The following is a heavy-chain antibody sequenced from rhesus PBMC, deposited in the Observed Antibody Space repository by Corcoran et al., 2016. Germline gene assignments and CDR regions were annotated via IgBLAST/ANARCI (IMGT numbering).Heavy chain of an antibody. D-gene: IGHD2-2*01. CDR3: ARRDCSSSSCYFDN. J-gene: IGHJ4*01. CDR2: ISQSGST. CDR1: GGPFCSIDNS. Sequence: QVQLQESGPGLVKSSETLSLTCAVSGGPFCSIDNSWSWIRPAPGTGLEWIGCISQSGSTSYNPSLKSRVTMSRDTSKNQFSLKLTSVTAADTAFYYCARRDCSSSSCYFDNWGQGVLVTVSS. V-gene: IGHV4-122*02.